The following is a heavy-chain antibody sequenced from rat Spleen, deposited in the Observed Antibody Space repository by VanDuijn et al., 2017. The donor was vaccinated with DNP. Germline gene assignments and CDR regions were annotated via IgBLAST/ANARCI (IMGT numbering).Heavy chain of an antibody. CDR1: GFTFSNHG. CDR3: VRWNSGHFDY. D-gene: IGHD4-3*01. V-gene: IGHV5S13*01. J-gene: IGHJ2*01. Sequence: EVQLVESGGGLVQPGRSLKLSCEASGFTFSNHGMALVRQAPPKGLEWVAYIGSPAYAPYYGDSVKGRFTISRDNAKSTLYLQMNSLISEDMATYYCVRWNSGHFDYWGQGVMVTVSS. CDR2: IGSPAYAP.